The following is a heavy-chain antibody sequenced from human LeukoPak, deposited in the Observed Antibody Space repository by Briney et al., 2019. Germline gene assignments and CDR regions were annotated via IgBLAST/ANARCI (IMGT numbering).Heavy chain of an antibody. CDR3: ARANYYYDSSGYYYNYYFDS. CDR2: INHSGST. J-gene: IGHJ4*02. D-gene: IGHD3-22*01. V-gene: IGHV4-34*01. CDR1: GGSFSGYY. Sequence: NPSETLSLTCAVYGGSFSGYYWSWIRQPPGKGLEWIGEINHSGSTNYNPSLKSRVTISADRSKNQFSLRLSSMTAADTAVYYCARANYYYDSSGYYYNYYFDSCGQGALVTVSS.